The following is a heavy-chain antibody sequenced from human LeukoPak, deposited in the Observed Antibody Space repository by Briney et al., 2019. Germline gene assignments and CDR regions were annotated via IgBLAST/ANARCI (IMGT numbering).Heavy chain of an antibody. J-gene: IGHJ6*04. D-gene: IGHD4-17*01. CDR3: ASAYGDYTSDIYYYGMDV. Sequence: GSSVKVSCKASGGTFSSYAISWVRQAPGQGLEWMGGIIPIFGTANYAQKFQGRVTITADESTSTAYMELSSLRSEDTAVYCCASAYGDYTSDIYYYGMDVWGKGTTVTVSS. V-gene: IGHV1-69*01. CDR2: IIPIFGTA. CDR1: GGTFSSYA.